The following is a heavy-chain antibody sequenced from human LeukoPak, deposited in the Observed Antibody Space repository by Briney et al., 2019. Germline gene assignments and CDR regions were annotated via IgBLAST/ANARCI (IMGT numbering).Heavy chain of an antibody. Sequence: GGSLRLSCAASGFTFSSYGMTWLRQTPAKGLEWVSAISGSGGSTYYADSVKGRFTISRDNSKNTLYLQMNSLRAEDTAVYYCAKDLYYYGSGSSDFWGQGTLVTVSS. CDR1: GFTFSSYG. J-gene: IGHJ4*02. CDR2: ISGSGGST. V-gene: IGHV3-23*01. D-gene: IGHD3-10*01. CDR3: AKDLYYYGSGSSDF.